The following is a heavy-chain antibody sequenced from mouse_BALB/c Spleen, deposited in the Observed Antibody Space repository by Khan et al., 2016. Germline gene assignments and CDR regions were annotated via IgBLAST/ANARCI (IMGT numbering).Heavy chain of an antibody. CDR1: GYTFTSYV. J-gene: IGHJ4*01. CDR3: ARYAGYYGLIYYCYDGYAMDY. Sequence: VPLQLPGPELVKPGASVKMSCKASGYTFTSYVMHWVKQKPGQGLEWIGYINPYNDGTKYNEKFKGKATLTSDKSSSTAYMELSSLTSEASAVYYCARYAGYYGLIYYCYDGYAMDYWCQGASVTVSS. D-gene: IGHD2-2*01. V-gene: IGHV1S136*01. CDR2: INPYNDGT.